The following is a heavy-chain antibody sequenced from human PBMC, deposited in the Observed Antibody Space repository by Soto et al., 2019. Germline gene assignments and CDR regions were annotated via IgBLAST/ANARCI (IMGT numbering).Heavy chain of an antibody. Sequence: EVQLVESGGGLVMPGGSLRLSCAASGFTFTTYSLTWVRQAPGKGLEWVASIGSSSNYIYYADSVKGRFTISRDNANNSLFLQMNSLRAEDTAVYYCATLTYCSSASCPNYYYVMDVWGQGTTVTVSS. J-gene: IGHJ6*02. CDR3: ATLTYCSSASCPNYYYVMDV. D-gene: IGHD2-2*01. CDR2: IGSSSNYI. V-gene: IGHV3-21*02. CDR1: GFTFTTYS.